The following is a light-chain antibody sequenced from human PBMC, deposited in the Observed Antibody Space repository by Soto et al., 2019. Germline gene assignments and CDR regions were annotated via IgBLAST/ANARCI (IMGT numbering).Light chain of an antibody. V-gene: IGKV3-15*01. CDR3: QHYNEWPLT. J-gene: IGKJ4*01. CDR2: FAS. Sequence: ERVMTQFPATLSVSPGAKATLSCRASQTVSNNLAWYQQKPGQAPRLLIYFASTRATGVPARFSGSGSGTEFTLTISNLQSEDSAVYYCQHYNEWPLTFGGGTQLETK. CDR1: QTVSNN.